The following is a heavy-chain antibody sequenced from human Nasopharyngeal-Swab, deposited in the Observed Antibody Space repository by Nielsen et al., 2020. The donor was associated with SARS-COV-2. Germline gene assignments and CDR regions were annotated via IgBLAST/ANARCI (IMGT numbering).Heavy chain of an antibody. Sequence: WIRQPPGKGLEWIGYIYHSGSTYYNPSLKSRVTISVDRSKNQFSLKLSSVTAADTAVYYCARAEPYDFWSGYMPFYGMDVWGQGTMVTVSS. D-gene: IGHD3-3*01. CDR3: ARAEPYDFWSGYMPFYGMDV. CDR2: IYHSGST. V-gene: IGHV4-30-2*01. J-gene: IGHJ6*02.